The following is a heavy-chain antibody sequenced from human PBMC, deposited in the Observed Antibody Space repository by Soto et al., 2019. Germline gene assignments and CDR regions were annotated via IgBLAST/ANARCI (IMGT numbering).Heavy chain of an antibody. V-gene: IGHV1-3*01. CDR2: INAGNGNT. D-gene: IGHD3-16*01. Sequence: QVQLVQSGAEVKKPGASVKVSCKASGYTFTSYAMHWVRQAPGQRLEWMGWINAGNGNTKYSQKIQGRVTITRDTSASTAYMELSSLRSEDTAVYYCANALGLYCFDYWGQGTLVTVSS. J-gene: IGHJ4*02. CDR3: ANALGLYCFDY. CDR1: GYTFTSYA.